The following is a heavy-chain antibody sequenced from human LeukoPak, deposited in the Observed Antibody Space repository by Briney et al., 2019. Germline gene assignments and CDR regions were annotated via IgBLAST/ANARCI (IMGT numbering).Heavy chain of an antibody. Sequence: GGSLRLSCAASGFTLSSYAMHWVRQAPGKGLEWVTLISYDGSYKYYADSVKGRFIISRDNSKNTLYLQMNSLRAEDTAVYYCAKPRPGGSTEPFDSWGQGTLVTVSS. D-gene: IGHD1-26*01. CDR3: AKPRPGGSTEPFDS. CDR1: GFTLSSYA. CDR2: ISYDGSYK. V-gene: IGHV3-30*04. J-gene: IGHJ4*02.